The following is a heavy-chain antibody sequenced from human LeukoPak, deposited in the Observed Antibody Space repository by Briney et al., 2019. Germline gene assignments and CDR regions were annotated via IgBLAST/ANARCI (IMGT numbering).Heavy chain of an antibody. D-gene: IGHD3-22*01. J-gene: IGHJ4*02. CDR3: AGESYYYDSTGKLHYYFDY. CDR2: IYYSGGT. V-gene: IGHV4-59*01. CDR1: GGSISSYS. Sequence: TSETLSRTCTVSGGSISSYSWSWIRQPPGKGLEWIGYIYYSGGTSYNPSLKSRVTISVDTSKNQFSLNLNSVTAADTAVYYCAGESYYYDSTGKLHYYFDYWGQGTPVTVSS.